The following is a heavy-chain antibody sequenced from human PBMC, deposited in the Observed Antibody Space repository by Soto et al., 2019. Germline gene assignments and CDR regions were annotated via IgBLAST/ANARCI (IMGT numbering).Heavy chain of an antibody. CDR2: ISYDGSNK. J-gene: IGHJ6*02. V-gene: IGHV3-30*18. CDR1: GFTFSSYG. CDR3: AKDLGGAAAGAYYYYYYRMDV. D-gene: IGHD6-13*01. Sequence: GGSLRLSCAASGFTFSSYGMHWVRQAPGKGLEWVAVISYDGSNKYYADSVKGRFTISRDNSKNTLYLQMNSLRAEDTAVYYCAKDLGGAAAGAYYYYYYRMDVWGQGTTVTVSS.